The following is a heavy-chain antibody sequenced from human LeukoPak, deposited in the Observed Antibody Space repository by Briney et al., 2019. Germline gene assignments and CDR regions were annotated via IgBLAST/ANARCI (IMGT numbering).Heavy chain of an antibody. V-gene: IGHV1-46*01. CDR1: GYTFTSYY. Sequence: GASVKVSCKASGYTFTSYYMHWVRQAPGQGLEWMGIINPSGGSTSYAQKFQGRVTMTRDTSTSTVYMELSSLRPEDTAVYYCARDGYDLRSAGPPFDYWGQGTLVTVSS. D-gene: IGHD4-17*01. CDR2: INPSGGST. J-gene: IGHJ4*02. CDR3: ARDGYDLRSAGPPFDY.